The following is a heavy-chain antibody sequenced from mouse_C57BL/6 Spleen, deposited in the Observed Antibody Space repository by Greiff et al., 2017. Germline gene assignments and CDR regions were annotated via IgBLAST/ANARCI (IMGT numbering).Heavy chain of an antibody. V-gene: IGHV1-82*01. Sequence: VKLQESGPELVKPGASVKISCKASGYAFSSSWMNWVKQRPGKGLEWIGRIYPGDGDPNYNGKFKGQATLPGDKSSSTAYMQLSSLTSEDSEVYFCARGGCYSNGGLYFEVWGTRTTGPVSS. CDR2: IYPGDGDP. J-gene: IGHJ1*03. CDR1: GYAFSSSW. CDR3: ARGGCYSNGGLYFEV. D-gene: IGHD2-5*01.